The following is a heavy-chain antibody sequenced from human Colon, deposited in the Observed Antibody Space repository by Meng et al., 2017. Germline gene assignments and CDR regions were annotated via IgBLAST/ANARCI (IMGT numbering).Heavy chain of an antibody. CDR1: AASMISYY. J-gene: IGHJ4*02. CDR3: TKPLGYSGYVLF. D-gene: IGHD5-12*01. CDR2: IYSSGRT. Sequence: QVRLQESCPGLGKPSGALSPLCSVSAASMISYYWGWIRQPPEKGLQWIGSIYSSGRTYYNPSLTSRVTISVDTSKNQISLNLSSATAADTAVYYCTKPLGYSGYVLFWGQGKLVTVSS. V-gene: IGHV4-39*07.